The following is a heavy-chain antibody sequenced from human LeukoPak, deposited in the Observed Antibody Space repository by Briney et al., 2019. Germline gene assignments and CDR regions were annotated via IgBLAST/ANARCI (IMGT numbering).Heavy chain of an antibody. J-gene: IGHJ4*02. Sequence: ASVKVSCKASGYTFTSYYTHWVRQAPGQGLEWMGIINPSGGSTSYAQKFQGRVTMTRDTSTSTVYMELSSLRSEDTAVYYCARGSRKVAAEYYFDYWGQGTLVTVSS. CDR1: GYTFTSYY. CDR3: ARGSRKVAAEYYFDY. D-gene: IGHD2-15*01. V-gene: IGHV1-46*01. CDR2: INPSGGST.